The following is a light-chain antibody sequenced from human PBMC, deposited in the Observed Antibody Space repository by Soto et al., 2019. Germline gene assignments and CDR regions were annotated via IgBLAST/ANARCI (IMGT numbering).Light chain of an antibody. V-gene: IGKV3-11*01. CDR3: QQRNDWVT. CDR2: DAS. CDR1: QSIRNY. J-gene: IGKJ4*01. Sequence: EVVLTQSPATLSLSPGERATLSCRASQSIRNYLAWYQQKPGQAPRLLIYDASNRATGIPARFSGSGSGTDFILPISSLEPEDSGVYYCQQRNDWVTFGGGTKVEIK.